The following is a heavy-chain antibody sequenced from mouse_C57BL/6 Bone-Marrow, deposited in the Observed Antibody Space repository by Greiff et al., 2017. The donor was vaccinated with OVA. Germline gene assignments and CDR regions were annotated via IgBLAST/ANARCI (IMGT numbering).Heavy chain of an antibody. Sequence: QVQLQQPGAELVRPGTSVKLSCKASGYTFTSYWMHWVKQRPGQGLEWIGVIDPSDSYPNYNQKFKGKATLTVDTSSSTAYRQLSSLTSEDSAVYYCASFAYWGQGTLVTVSA. J-gene: IGHJ3*01. CDR2: IDPSDSYP. CDR3: ASFAY. V-gene: IGHV1-59*01. CDR1: GYTFTSYW.